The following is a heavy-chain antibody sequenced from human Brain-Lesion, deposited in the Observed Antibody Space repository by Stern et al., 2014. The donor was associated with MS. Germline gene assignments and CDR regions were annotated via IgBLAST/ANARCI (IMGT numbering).Heavy chain of an antibody. V-gene: IGHV4-39*01. J-gene: IGHJ4*02. D-gene: IGHD1-26*01. CDR1: GGSITSSSYY. CDR3: VRPDIMGTIGN. CDR2: VYYTGST. Sequence: VQLVESGPGLVKPSETLSLTCTVSGGSITSSSYYWGWIRQPPGRGLEYIGTVYYTGSTFYDPSLKSRVTISVDTSTHPVALKLPSVTAADTAVYYCVRPDIMGTIGNWGQGTLVTVSS.